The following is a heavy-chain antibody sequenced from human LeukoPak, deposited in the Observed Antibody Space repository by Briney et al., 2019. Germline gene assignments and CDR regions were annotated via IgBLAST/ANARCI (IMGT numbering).Heavy chain of an antibody. CDR3: ARFSGSGGSYYFDY. V-gene: IGHV3-64*01. J-gene: IGHJ4*02. CDR1: GFTFSSYP. Sequence: GGCLRLSCAASGFTFSSYPMHWVRQAPGKGLEYVSGISSNGGSTHYANSVKGRFTISRDNSKNTLHLQMGSLRAEDMAVYYCARFSGSGGSYYFDYWGQGTVVTVSS. CDR2: ISSNGGST. D-gene: IGHD6-19*01.